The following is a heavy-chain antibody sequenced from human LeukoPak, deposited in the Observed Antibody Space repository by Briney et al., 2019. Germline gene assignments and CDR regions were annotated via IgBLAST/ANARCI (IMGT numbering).Heavy chain of an antibody. J-gene: IGHJ4*02. Sequence: PSETLSLTCTVSGGSISSSSYYWGWLRQPPGKGLEWIGNIYYSGSTYYNPSLKSRVTISVDTSKNQFSLKLTSVTAADTAVYYCARQTRYWEPPGFDYWGQGTLVTVSS. CDR3: ARQTRYWEPPGFDY. D-gene: IGHD1-26*01. CDR1: GGSISSSSYY. CDR2: IYYSGST. V-gene: IGHV4-39*01.